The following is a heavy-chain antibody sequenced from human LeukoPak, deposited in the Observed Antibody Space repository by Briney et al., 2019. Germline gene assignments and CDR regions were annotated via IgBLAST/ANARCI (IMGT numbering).Heavy chain of an antibody. Sequence: GGSLRLSCAASGFTFSTYTMNWVRQAPGKGLEWVSFISSSSSYMYYADSVKGRFTISRDNTKKSLYLQMNSLRAEDTAVYYCARDRGYGDYLNYFDYWGQGTLVTVSS. D-gene: IGHD4-17*01. V-gene: IGHV3-21*01. J-gene: IGHJ4*02. CDR3: ARDRGYGDYLNYFDY. CDR2: ISSSSSYM. CDR1: GFTFSTYT.